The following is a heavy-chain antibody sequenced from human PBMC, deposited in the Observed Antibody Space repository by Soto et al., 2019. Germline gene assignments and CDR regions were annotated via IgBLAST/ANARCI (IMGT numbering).Heavy chain of an antibody. CDR3: VREDILGVRSFDY. Sequence: GGSLILSCAASGFTFSCYSVHWVSQAPGKGLEWISYISSGSKTIYYADSVKGRFIVSRDNAKNSQYLQMSSLRDEDTAVYYCVREDILGVRSFDYWGQGTLVTVSS. D-gene: IGHD3-9*01. CDR1: GFTFSCYS. V-gene: IGHV3-48*02. CDR2: ISSGSKTI. J-gene: IGHJ4*02.